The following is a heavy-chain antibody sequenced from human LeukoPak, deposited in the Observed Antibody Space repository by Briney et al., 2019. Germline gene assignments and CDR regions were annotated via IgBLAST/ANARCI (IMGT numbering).Heavy chain of an antibody. Sequence: GASVKVSCKASGYTFTSYDINWVRQATGQGLEWMGWMNPNSGKSGYAQKFQGRVTITRNTSISTAYMELSSLRSEDTAVYYCARGRTHIYDFWSGYPDDAFDIWGQGTMVTVSS. D-gene: IGHD3-3*01. J-gene: IGHJ3*02. CDR2: MNPNSGKS. CDR3: ARGRTHIYDFWSGYPDDAFDI. CDR1: GYTFTSYD. V-gene: IGHV1-8*03.